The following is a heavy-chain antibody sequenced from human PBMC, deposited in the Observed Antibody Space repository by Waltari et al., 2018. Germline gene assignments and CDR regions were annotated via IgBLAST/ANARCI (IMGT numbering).Heavy chain of an antibody. D-gene: IGHD6-6*01. V-gene: IGHV3-48*02. CDR3: ARDPFGVTAARPDY. J-gene: IGHJ4*02. Sequence: EVYLVGSGGALVQPGGSLRLPCAASGFPFRSYSMNWVRQAPGKGLEWVSYISSSSSTIYYADSVKGRFTISRDNAKNSLYLQMNSLRDEDTAVYYCARDPFGVTAARPDYWGQGTLVTVSS. CDR2: ISSSSSTI. CDR1: GFPFRSYS.